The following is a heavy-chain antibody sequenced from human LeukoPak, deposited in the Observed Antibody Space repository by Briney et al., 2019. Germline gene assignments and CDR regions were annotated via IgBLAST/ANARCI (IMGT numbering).Heavy chain of an antibody. Sequence: GGSLRLSCAASGFTFSSSWMTWVRQAPGKGLEWVANIKEDGSVNQYVDSMKGRFTISRDNAKNSLFLQMNSLGAEDTAVYYCARSVYWAFDMWGQGTMVTVSS. CDR2: IKEDGSVN. CDR3: ARSVYWAFDM. D-gene: IGHD1-26*01. V-gene: IGHV3-7*01. CDR1: GFTFSSSW. J-gene: IGHJ3*02.